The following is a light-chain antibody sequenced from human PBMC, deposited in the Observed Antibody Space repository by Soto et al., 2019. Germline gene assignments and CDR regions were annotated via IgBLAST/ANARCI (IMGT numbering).Light chain of an antibody. Sequence: EIVLTQSPATLSASPGERTTLSCSGSPRASSSHLAWYQQKPGQAPRRLIHGASNRATGIPARFSGSGSGTDFTLTISSLEPEDFAVYYCQQRSNSATFGGGTKVDI. CDR2: GAS. CDR1: PRASSSH. CDR3: QQRSNSAT. J-gene: IGKJ4*01. V-gene: IGKV3-11*01.